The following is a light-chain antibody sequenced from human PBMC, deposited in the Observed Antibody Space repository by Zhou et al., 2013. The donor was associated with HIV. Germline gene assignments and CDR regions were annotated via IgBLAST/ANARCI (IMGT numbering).Light chain of an antibody. Sequence: EIVLTQSPATLSLSPGERATLSCRASQSVSSYLAWYQQKPGQAPRLLIYDASNRATGIPARVSGSGSGTEFTLTINTVQSEDFAVYYCQQYNNWPYTFGQGTKLEIK. J-gene: IGKJ2*01. V-gene: IGKV3D-15*01. CDR2: DAS. CDR3: QQYNNWPYT. CDR1: QSVSSY.